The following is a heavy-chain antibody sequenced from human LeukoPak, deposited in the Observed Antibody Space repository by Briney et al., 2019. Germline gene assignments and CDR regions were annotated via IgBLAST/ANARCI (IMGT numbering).Heavy chain of an antibody. J-gene: IGHJ4*02. CDR3: ARETGLGADY. CDR2: MNQDGSEK. Sequence: GGSLRLSCAASGFTFIDYWMSWVRQAPGKGLEWVALMNQDGSEKYYVDSVKGRFTISRDNVKDSLYLQTNSLRAEDTARYYCARETGLGADYWGQGTLVTVSS. CDR1: GFTFIDYW. D-gene: IGHD1-26*01. V-gene: IGHV3-7*01.